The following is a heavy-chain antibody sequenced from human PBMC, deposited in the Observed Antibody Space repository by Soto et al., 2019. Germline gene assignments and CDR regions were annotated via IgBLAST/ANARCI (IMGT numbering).Heavy chain of an antibody. D-gene: IGHD1-26*01. V-gene: IGHV3-48*01. J-gene: IGHJ6*02. CDR2: ITSTTTTI. Sequence: EVQLVESGGGLIQPGGSLRLSCVASGFTFSSYSMNWVRQAPGKGLQWVSYITSTTTTIYYADSVKGRFTISRDNAKNSLFLQMNSLRVEDTAVYYFVVGGSFSYGLDVWGQGTTVTVSS. CDR1: GFTFSSYS. CDR3: VVGGSFSYGLDV.